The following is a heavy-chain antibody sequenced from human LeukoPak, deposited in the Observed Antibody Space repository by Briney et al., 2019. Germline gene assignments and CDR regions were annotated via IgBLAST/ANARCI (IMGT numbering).Heavy chain of an antibody. D-gene: IGHD4-11*01. CDR2: IYYSGST. V-gene: IGHV4-30-4*01. Sequence: SETLSLTCTVSGGSISSGDYYWSWIRQPPGKGLVWIGYIYYSGSTYYNPSLKSRVTISVDTSKNQFSLKLSSVTAADTAVYYCARAKDYSNPIFDYWGQGTLVTVSS. CDR1: GGSISSGDYY. CDR3: ARAKDYSNPIFDY. J-gene: IGHJ4*02.